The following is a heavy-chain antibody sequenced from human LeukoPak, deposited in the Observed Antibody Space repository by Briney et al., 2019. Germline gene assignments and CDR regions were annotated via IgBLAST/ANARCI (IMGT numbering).Heavy chain of an antibody. Sequence: PGGSLRLSCAASGSTFSSYAMNWVRQAPGKGLEWVSGISGSGGSTYYADSVKGRVTISRDNSKNTLYLQMNSLRAEDTAVYYCAKDLPPNIGGEGGLGVYYYYYGMDVWGQGTTVTASS. D-gene: IGHD3/OR15-3a*01. CDR2: ISGSGGST. CDR3: AKDLPPNIGGEGGLGVYYYYYGMDV. CDR1: GSTFSSYA. V-gene: IGHV3-23*01. J-gene: IGHJ6*02.